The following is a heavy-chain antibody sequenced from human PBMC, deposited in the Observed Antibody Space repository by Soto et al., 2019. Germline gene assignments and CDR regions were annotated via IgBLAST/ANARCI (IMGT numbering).Heavy chain of an antibody. CDR1: GFTFSDYY. Sequence: GGSLRLSCAASGFTFSDYYMSWIRQAPGKGLEWVSYISSSGSTIYYADSVKGRFTISRDNAKNSLYLQMNSLRAEDTAVYYCARLMLTHYYYYGMDVWGQGTTVTVSS. CDR2: ISSSGSTI. D-gene: IGHD3-16*01. J-gene: IGHJ6*02. CDR3: ARLMLTHYYYYGMDV. V-gene: IGHV3-11*01.